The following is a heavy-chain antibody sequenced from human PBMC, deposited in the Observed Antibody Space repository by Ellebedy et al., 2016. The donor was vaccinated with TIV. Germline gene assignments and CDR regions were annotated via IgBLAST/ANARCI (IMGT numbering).Heavy chain of an antibody. J-gene: IGHJ6*02. D-gene: IGHD4-11*01. CDR2: ISWNSGSI. Sequence: GGSLRLSCAASGFTFDDYAMHWVRQAPGKGLEWVSGISWNSGSIGYADSVKGRFTISRDNAKNSLYLQMNSLRAEDTALYYCAKERGVLTTNYGMDVWGQGTTVTVSS. CDR1: GFTFDDYA. V-gene: IGHV3-9*01. CDR3: AKERGVLTTNYGMDV.